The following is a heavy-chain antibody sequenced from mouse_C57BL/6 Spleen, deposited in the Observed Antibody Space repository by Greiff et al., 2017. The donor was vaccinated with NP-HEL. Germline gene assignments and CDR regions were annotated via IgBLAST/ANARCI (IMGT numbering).Heavy chain of an antibody. Sequence: QVQLQQPGAELVKPGASVKMSCKASGYTFTSYWITWVKQRPGHGLEWIGDIYPGSGSTNYNEKFKSKATLTVDTSSSTAYMQLSSLTSEDSAVYYWASGGNYYGSEDWYFDVWGTGTTVTVSS. CDR3: ASGGNYYGSEDWYFDV. V-gene: IGHV1-55*01. CDR1: GYTFTSYW. D-gene: IGHD1-1*01. CDR2: IYPGSGST. J-gene: IGHJ1*03.